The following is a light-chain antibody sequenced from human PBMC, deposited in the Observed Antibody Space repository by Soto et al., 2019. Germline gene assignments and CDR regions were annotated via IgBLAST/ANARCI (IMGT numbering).Light chain of an antibody. Sequence: EIVLTQSPGSLSLSPWERATLSCGASQSVKNNYLAWFQQKGGQAPRLLIYAASSRPTGIPDRFSGTGSGTDFTLTISGLEPGDFAVYFCQQYASSPWTFGQGTKVDIK. V-gene: IGKV3-20*01. CDR1: QSVKNNY. CDR2: AAS. J-gene: IGKJ1*01. CDR3: QQYASSPWT.